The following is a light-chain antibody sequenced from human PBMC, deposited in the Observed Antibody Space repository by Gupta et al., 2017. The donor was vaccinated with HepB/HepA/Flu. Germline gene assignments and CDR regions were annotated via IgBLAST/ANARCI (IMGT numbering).Light chain of an antibody. CDR3: AAWDDSLNGVV. CDR2: TNN. Sequence: SVLTQPPSASGTPGQRVTISCSGSSSNIGSNTVNWYQQLPGTAPKLLIYTNNQRPSGVPDRFSGSKSGTSASLAISGLQSEDEADYYCAAWDDSLNGVVFGGGTKLPVL. V-gene: IGLV1-44*01. J-gene: IGLJ2*01. CDR1: SSNIGSNT.